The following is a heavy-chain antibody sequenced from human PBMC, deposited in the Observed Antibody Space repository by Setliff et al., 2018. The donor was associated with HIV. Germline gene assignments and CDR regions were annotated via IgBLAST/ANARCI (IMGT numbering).Heavy chain of an antibody. J-gene: IGHJ4*02. CDR1: GDSVSGYY. CDR2: IFSSGST. V-gene: IGHV4-4*07. D-gene: IGHD6-13*01. Sequence: PSETLSLTCTVSGDSVSGYYWSWIRQPAGKGLEWIGRIFSSGSTSYNSSLKSRVTISVDTSKNQFSLKVSSVTAADTAVYYCARVARGGHSSRWYYFDYWGQGTLVTVSS. CDR3: ARVARGGHSSRWYYFDY.